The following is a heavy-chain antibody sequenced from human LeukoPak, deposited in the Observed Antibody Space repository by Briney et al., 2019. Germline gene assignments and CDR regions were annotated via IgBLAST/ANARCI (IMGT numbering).Heavy chain of an antibody. D-gene: IGHD3-3*01. CDR3: ARDQAYDFWSGYTPSYYYYGMDV. CDR1: GFTFSSYW. Sequence: GSLRLSCAASGFTFSSYWMSWVRQAPGKGLEWVANIKQDGSEKYYVDSVKGRFTISRDNAKNSLYLQMNSLRAEDTGVYYCARDQAYDFWSGYTPSYYYYGMDVWGQGTTVTVSS. J-gene: IGHJ6*02. CDR2: IKQDGSEK. V-gene: IGHV3-7*01.